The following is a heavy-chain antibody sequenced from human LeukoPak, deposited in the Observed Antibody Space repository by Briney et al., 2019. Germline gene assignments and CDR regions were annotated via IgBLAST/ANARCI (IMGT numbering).Heavy chain of an antibody. CDR1: GFTFSSYA. J-gene: IGHJ4*02. D-gene: IGHD5-18*01. CDR3: AKETFSYLDTAMVTAPYY. CDR2: ISGSGGST. Sequence: PGGSLRLSCAASGFTFSSYAMSWARQAPGKGLEWVSAISGSGGSTYYADSVKGRFTISRDNSKNTLYLQMNSLRAEDTAVYYCAKETFSYLDTAMVTAPYYWGQGTLVTVSS. V-gene: IGHV3-23*01.